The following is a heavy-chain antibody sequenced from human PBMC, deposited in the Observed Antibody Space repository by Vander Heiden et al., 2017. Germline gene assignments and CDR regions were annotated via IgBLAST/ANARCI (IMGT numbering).Heavy chain of an antibody. J-gene: IGHJ4*02. CDR2: ISSSGSTI. CDR3: ARESAPGPLDY. V-gene: IGHV3-11*01. Sequence: QVQLVESGGCLVKPGGSLRLSCAASGFTFSNYYMSRIRQTPGKGLEWVSYISSSGSTIHYADSLKGRFTISRDNAKNSLYLQMNSLRAEDTAVYYCARESAPGPLDYWGQGTLVTVSS. CDR1: GFTFSNYY.